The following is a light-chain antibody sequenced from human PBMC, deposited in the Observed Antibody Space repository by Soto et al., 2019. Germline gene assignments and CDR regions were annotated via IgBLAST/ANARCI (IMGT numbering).Light chain of an antibody. CDR2: RIS. Sequence: EIVLTQSPDLLSVSPGERASLSCRASQTVGASLAWYQQKPGQAPRLLFYRISTRATGIPARFSGSGSGTEFTLTINSLQSEDFAVYYCQQHYQWPITFGQGTRLENK. J-gene: IGKJ5*01. V-gene: IGKV3D-15*01. CDR3: QQHYQWPIT. CDR1: QTVGAS.